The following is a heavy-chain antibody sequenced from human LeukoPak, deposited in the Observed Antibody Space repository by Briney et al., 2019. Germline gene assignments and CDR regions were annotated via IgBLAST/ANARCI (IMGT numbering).Heavy chain of an antibody. CDR2: FDPEDGET. D-gene: IGHD2-15*01. CDR1: GYTLTELS. J-gene: IGHJ3*02. CDR3: ATDYCSGGSCYVGAFDI. Sequence: SVKVSCKVSGYTLTELSMHWVRQAPGKGLEWMGGFDPEDGETIYAQKFQGRVTMTEDTSTDTAYMELSSLRSEDTAVYYCATDYCSGGSCYVGAFDIWGQGTMVTVSS. V-gene: IGHV1-24*01.